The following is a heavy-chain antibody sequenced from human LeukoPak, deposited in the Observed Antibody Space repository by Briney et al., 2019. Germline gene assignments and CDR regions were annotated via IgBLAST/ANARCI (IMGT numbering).Heavy chain of an antibody. J-gene: IGHJ4*02. CDR3: ARELEENTAIDY. CDR1: GGSIRSGGYY. Sequence: SQTLSLTCTVSGGSIRSGGYYWSWIRQHPGKGLEWIGYIYYSGSTYYNPSLKSRVTISVDTSKNQFSLKLSSVTAADTAVYYCARELEENTAIDYWGQGTLVTVSS. D-gene: IGHD5-18*01. V-gene: IGHV4-31*03. CDR2: IYYSGST.